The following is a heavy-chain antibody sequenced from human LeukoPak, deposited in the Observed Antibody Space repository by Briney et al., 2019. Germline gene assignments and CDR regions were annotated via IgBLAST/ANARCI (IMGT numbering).Heavy chain of an antibody. CDR3: ARGVAYYDSSGYYYDS. D-gene: IGHD3-22*01. Sequence: SETLSLTCTVSGGSISSYYWSWIRQPAGKGLEWIGRIYTSGSTNYNPSPKSRVTMSVDTSKNQFSLRLSSVTAADTAVYYCARGVAYYDSSGYYYDSWGQGTLVTVSS. V-gene: IGHV4-4*07. J-gene: IGHJ5*01. CDR2: IYTSGST. CDR1: GGSISSYY.